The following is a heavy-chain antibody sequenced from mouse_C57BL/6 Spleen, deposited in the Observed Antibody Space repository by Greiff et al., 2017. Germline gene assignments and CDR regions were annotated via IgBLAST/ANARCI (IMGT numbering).Heavy chain of an antibody. V-gene: IGHV1-15*01. Sequence: QVQLQQSGAELVRPGASVTLSCKASGYTFTDYEMPWVKQTPVHGLEWIGAIDPETGGTAYNQKFKGKAILTADKSSSTAYIELRSLTSEDSAVYYCTRWGYGYDGFAYWGQGTLVTVSA. D-gene: IGHD2-2*01. CDR1: GYTFTDYE. CDR2: IDPETGGT. J-gene: IGHJ3*01. CDR3: TRWGYGYDGFAY.